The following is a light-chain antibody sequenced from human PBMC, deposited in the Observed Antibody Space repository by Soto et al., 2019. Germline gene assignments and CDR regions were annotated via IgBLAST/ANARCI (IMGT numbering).Light chain of an antibody. J-gene: IGKJ2*01. Sequence: EIEMTQSPATLPVSPGERATLSCRASQSVSTNLAWYQQKPGQAPRLLIYGASTRAPGFPARFTGSGSGTEFTLTIRSLQSEDFAVYYCQQYNDWPSNTFGQGT. CDR1: QSVSTN. CDR3: QQYNDWPSNT. CDR2: GAS. V-gene: IGKV3-15*01.